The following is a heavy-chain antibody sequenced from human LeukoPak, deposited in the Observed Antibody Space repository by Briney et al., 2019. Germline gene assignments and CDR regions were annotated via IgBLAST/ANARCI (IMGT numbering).Heavy chain of an antibody. CDR2: INPNSGGT. D-gene: IGHD1-26*01. CDR1: GYTFTSYA. Sequence: ASVKVSCKASGYTFTSYAMNWVRQAPGQGLEWMGWINPNSGGTNYAQKFQGRVTMTRDTSISTAYMELSRLRSDDTAVYYCARDRDGSYPYWGQGTLVTVSS. J-gene: IGHJ4*02. V-gene: IGHV1-2*02. CDR3: ARDRDGSYPY.